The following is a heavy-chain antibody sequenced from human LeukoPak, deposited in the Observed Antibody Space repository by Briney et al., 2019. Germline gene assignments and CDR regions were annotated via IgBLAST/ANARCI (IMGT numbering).Heavy chain of an antibody. CDR1: GFTFSSCS. D-gene: IGHD5-12*01. Sequence: PGGSLRLSCAASGFTFSSCSMHWVRQAPGKGLEWVSSISSSSTYIHYADSVKGRFTISRDNSKNTLYLQMNSLRADDTAVYYCARDPILSGYDFWGQGTLVTVSS. V-gene: IGHV3-21*04. CDR3: ARDPILSGYDF. CDR2: ISSSSTYI. J-gene: IGHJ4*02.